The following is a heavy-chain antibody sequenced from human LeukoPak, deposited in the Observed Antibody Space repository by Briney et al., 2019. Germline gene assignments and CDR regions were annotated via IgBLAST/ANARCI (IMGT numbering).Heavy chain of an antibody. CDR3: ARETGNYYFDF. CDR2: ISYDGRDK. J-gene: IGHJ4*02. CDR1: GFTFSSSV. V-gene: IGHV3-30*03. D-gene: IGHD1-7*01. Sequence: GRSLRLSCAASGFTFSSSVMHWVRQAPGKRLEWVAAISYDGRDKYFAGSVKGRFTISRDNSKNTVDLQVNGLRAEDTAGYYCARETGNYYFDFWGQGTLVTVSS.